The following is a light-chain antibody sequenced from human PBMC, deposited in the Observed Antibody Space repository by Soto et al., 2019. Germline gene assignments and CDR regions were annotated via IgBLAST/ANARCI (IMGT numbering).Light chain of an antibody. V-gene: IGKV1-9*01. Sequence: DIQLTQSPTFLSASVGDRVTITCRASQGINNYLGWYQQKPGKAPKFLISAASSLQSGVPSRFSGSGSGTEFTLTIGSLQPEDFATYYCQQFYSDPLTFGGGTKVDIK. CDR2: AAS. CDR1: QGINNY. J-gene: IGKJ4*01. CDR3: QQFYSDPLT.